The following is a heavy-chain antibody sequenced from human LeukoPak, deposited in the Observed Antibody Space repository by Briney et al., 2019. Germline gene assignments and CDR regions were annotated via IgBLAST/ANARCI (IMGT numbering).Heavy chain of an antibody. CDR3: ARVGGSFNWFDP. Sequence: GASVKVSCKASGYTFTGYYMHWVRQAAGQGREWMGWINPNSGGTNYAQKFQGRVTMTRDTSISTAYMELSRLRSDDTAVYYCARVGGSFNWFDPWGQGTLVTVSS. D-gene: IGHD1-26*01. CDR1: GYTFTGYY. CDR2: INPNSGGT. J-gene: IGHJ5*02. V-gene: IGHV1-2*02.